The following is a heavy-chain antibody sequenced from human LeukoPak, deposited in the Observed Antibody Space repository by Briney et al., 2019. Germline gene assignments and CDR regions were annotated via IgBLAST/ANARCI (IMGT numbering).Heavy chain of an antibody. CDR2: ISGSGGST. Sequence: GGSLRLSCAASGFTFSSYATSWVRQAPGKGLEWVSAISGSGGSTYYADSVKGRFTISRDNSKNTLYLQMNGLRAEDTAVYYCATIPYSGSYPYMDVWGKGTTVTVSS. V-gene: IGHV3-23*01. CDR3: ATIPYSGSYPYMDV. D-gene: IGHD1-26*01. J-gene: IGHJ6*03. CDR1: GFTFSSYA.